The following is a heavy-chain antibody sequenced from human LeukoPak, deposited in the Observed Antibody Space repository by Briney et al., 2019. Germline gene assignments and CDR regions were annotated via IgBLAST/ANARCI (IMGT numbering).Heavy chain of an antibody. V-gene: IGHV3-23*01. CDR1: GFTFSSYA. J-gene: IGHJ3*02. CDR2: ISGSGGST. Sequence: GGSLRLSCAASGFTFSSYAMGWVRQAPGKGLEWVSAISGSGGSTYYADSVRGRFTISRDNSKNTLYLQMNSLRAEDTAVYYCAKHFYGSGGYYWAFDIWGQGTMVTVSS. CDR3: AKHFYGSGGYYWAFDI. D-gene: IGHD3-10*01.